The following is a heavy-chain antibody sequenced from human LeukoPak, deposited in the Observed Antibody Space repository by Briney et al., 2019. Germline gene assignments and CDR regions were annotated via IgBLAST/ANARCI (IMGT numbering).Heavy chain of an antibody. Sequence: PGGSLRLSCAASGFTFNNYNMNWVRQAPGKRLEWVSYISSSSDYIYYADSVKGRFTISRDNAKNSLYLQMNSLRGEDTAVYYCARWYCSSSVCYEDYWGQGTLVTVSS. V-gene: IGHV3-21*01. CDR3: ARWYCSSSVCYEDY. D-gene: IGHD2-2*01. J-gene: IGHJ4*02. CDR1: GFTFNNYN. CDR2: ISSSSDYI.